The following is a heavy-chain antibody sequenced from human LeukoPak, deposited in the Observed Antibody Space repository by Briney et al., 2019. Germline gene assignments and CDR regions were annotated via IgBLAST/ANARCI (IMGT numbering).Heavy chain of an antibody. Sequence: GGSLRLSCAASGFTFSSYAMSWVRQAPGKGLEWVSAISGSGGSTYYADSVKGRFTISRDNSKNTLYLQMDSLRAEDTAVYYCAKLLWFGELFSGPNWFDPWGQGTLVTVSS. CDR3: AKLLWFGELFSGPNWFDP. V-gene: IGHV3-23*01. J-gene: IGHJ5*02. D-gene: IGHD3-10*01. CDR1: GFTFSSYA. CDR2: ISGSGGST.